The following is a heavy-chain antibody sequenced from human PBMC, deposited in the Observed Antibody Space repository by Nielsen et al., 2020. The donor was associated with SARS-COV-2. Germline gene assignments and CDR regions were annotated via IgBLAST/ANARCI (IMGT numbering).Heavy chain of an antibody. V-gene: IGHV1-69*04. J-gene: IGHJ4*02. CDR1: GGTFTNYA. Sequence: SVKVSCKASGGTFTNYAFSWMRQAPGQGLEWMGRIIPILGIATYAQKFQGRVTMTRDTSTSTVYMELSSLRSEDTAVYYCAREHFVGGLGIVVVISTILDYWGQGTLVTVSS. D-gene: IGHD3-22*01. CDR2: IIPILGIA. CDR3: AREHFVGGLGIVVVISTILDY.